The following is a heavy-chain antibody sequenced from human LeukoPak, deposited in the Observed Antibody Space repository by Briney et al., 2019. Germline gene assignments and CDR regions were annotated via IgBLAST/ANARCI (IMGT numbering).Heavy chain of an antibody. CDR1: GGSFSGYY. V-gene: IGHV4-59*01. CDR3: ARDGRVSPYYGMDV. CDR2: IYYSGST. D-gene: IGHD1-26*01. Sequence: SETLSLTCAVYGGSFSGYYWSWIRQPPGKGLEWIGYIYYSGSTNYNPSLKSRVAISVDTSKNQFSLKLSSVTAADTAVYYCARDGRVSPYYGMDVWGQGTTVTVSS. J-gene: IGHJ6*02.